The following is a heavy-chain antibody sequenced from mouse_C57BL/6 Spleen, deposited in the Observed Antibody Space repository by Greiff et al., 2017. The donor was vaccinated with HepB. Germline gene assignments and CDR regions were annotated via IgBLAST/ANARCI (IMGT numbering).Heavy chain of an antibody. CDR2: INPGSGGT. D-gene: IGHD2-3*01. J-gene: IGHJ4*01. CDR3: ARRYDGYYDAMDY. Sequence: VQLQQSGAELVRPGTSVKVSCKASGYAFTNYLLEWVKQRPGQGLEWIGVINPGSGGTNYNEKFKGKATLTADKSSSTAYMQLSSLTSEDSAVYFCARRYDGYYDAMDYWGQVTSVTVSS. V-gene: IGHV1-54*01. CDR1: GYAFTNYL.